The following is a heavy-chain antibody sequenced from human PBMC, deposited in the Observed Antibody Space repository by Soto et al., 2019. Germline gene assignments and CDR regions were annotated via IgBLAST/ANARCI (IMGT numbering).Heavy chain of an antibody. CDR3: ARGRHSSGWYYRFDY. J-gene: IGHJ4*02. D-gene: IGHD6-19*01. Sequence: ASVKVSCKASGYTFTSYDMHWVRQAPGQGLEWMGIINPSGGSTSYAQKFQGRVTMTRDTSTSTVYMELSSLRSEDTAVYYCARGRHSSGWYYRFDYWGQGPLVTVSS. CDR2: INPSGGST. CDR1: GYTFTSYD. V-gene: IGHV1-46*01.